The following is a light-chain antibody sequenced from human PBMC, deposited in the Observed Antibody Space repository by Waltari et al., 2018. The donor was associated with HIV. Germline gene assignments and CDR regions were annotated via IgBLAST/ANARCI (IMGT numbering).Light chain of an antibody. CDR2: EVS. CDR1: QSLVYITGNTY. J-gene: IGKJ2*01. V-gene: IGKV2-30*01. Sequence: DVLLTQSPLSLSVTLGQPASISCRSRQSLVYITGNTYLNWFHQRPGQSPRRLIYEVSTRDSGVPDRFSGSESGTDFTLKISRVEAEDVGVYYCMQGTHWPYTFGQGTKVEIK. CDR3: MQGTHWPYT.